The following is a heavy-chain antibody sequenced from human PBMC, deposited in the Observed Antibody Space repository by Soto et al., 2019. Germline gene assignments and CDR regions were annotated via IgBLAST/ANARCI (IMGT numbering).Heavy chain of an antibody. CDR3: ASSGWYRKRNWFDP. J-gene: IGHJ5*02. CDR2: ISAYNGNT. D-gene: IGHD6-19*01. Sequence: ASVKVSCKASGYTFTSYGISWVRQAPGQGLEWMGLISAYNGNTNYAQKLQGRVTMTRDTSTSTAYMELRSLRSDDTAVYYCASSGWYRKRNWFDPWGQGTLVTVSS. V-gene: IGHV1-18*01. CDR1: GYTFTSYG.